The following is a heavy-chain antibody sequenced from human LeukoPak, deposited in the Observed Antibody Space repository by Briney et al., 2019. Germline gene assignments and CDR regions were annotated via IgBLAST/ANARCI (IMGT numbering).Heavy chain of an antibody. V-gene: IGHV3-23*01. CDR1: GFTFSSYS. J-gene: IGHJ4*02. Sequence: GGSLRLSCAASGFTFSSYSMNWVRQAPGKGLEWVSAISGSGGSTYYADSVKGRFTISRDNSKNTLYLRMNSLRAEDTAVYYCAKVVGATSLDYWGQGTLVTVSS. CDR3: AKVVGATSLDY. CDR2: ISGSGGST. D-gene: IGHD1-26*01.